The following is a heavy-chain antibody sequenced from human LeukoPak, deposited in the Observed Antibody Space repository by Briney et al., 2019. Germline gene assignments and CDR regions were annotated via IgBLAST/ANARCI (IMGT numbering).Heavy chain of an antibody. CDR3: ARTDYYYSYFDP. V-gene: IGHV3-21*01. J-gene: IGHJ5*02. CDR1: GFSFGTYR. CDR2: ISDASRSI. Sequence: GGSLRLSCAASGFSFGTYRMNWVRQAPGKGLEWVSSISDASRSIYYADSVKGRFTVSRDNAKSSLYLQMNSLRAEDTAVYYCARTDYYYSYFDPWGQGTLVTVSS. D-gene: IGHD3-22*01.